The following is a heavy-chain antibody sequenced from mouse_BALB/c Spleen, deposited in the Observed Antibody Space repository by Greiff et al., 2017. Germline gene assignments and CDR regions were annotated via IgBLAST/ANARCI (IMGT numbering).Heavy chain of an antibody. CDR3: ARWGLRRDWFAY. J-gene: IGHJ3*01. V-gene: IGHV1S137*01. D-gene: IGHD2-4*01. Sequence: VQLQQSGAELVRPGVSVKISCKGSGYTFTDYAMHWVKQSHAKSLEWIGVISTYYGDASYNQKFKGKATMTVDKSSSTAYMELARLTSEDSAIYYCARWGLRRDWFAYWGQGTLVTVSA. CDR1: GYTFTDYA. CDR2: ISTYYGDA.